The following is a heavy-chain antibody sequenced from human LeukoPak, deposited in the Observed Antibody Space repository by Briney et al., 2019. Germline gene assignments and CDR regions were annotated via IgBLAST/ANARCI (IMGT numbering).Heavy chain of an antibody. Sequence: GGSLRLSCAVSGFTFSSFEMNWVRQAPGKGLEWVSYISSSGSSIYYADSVKGRFTISRDNAKNSLYLQMNSLGAGDTAVYYCARDLGNGYYYFDYWGQGTLVTVSS. D-gene: IGHD3-22*01. V-gene: IGHV3-48*03. CDR1: GFTFSSFE. CDR3: ARDLGNGYYYFDY. J-gene: IGHJ4*02. CDR2: ISSSGSSI.